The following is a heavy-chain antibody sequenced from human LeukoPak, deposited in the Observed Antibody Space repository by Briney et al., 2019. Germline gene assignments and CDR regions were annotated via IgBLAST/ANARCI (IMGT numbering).Heavy chain of an antibody. CDR1: GGSISSSSYY. J-gene: IGHJ5*02. D-gene: IGHD2-15*01. CDR2: IYYSGST. CDR3: ARSLPAIVVVVAATHGDWFDP. Sequence: SETLSLTCTVSGGSISSSSYYWGWIRQPPGKGLEWIGSIYYSGSTYYNPSLKSRVTISVDTSKNQFSLKLSSVTAADTAVYYCARSLPAIVVVVAATHGDWFDPWGQGTPVTVSS. V-gene: IGHV4-39*07.